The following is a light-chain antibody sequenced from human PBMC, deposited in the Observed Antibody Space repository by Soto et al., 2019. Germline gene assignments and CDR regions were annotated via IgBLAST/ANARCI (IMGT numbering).Light chain of an antibody. Sequence: EIVLTQSPATLSLSPGERATLSCRASQSVSNFLFWYQQKSGQAPRLLIYDASSRAAGIPARFSGSGSGTDFTLTISSLEPEDFAVYYCQHRSIWPVAFGQGTRLEIK. CDR2: DAS. CDR3: QHRSIWPVA. V-gene: IGKV3-11*01. CDR1: QSVSNF. J-gene: IGKJ5*01.